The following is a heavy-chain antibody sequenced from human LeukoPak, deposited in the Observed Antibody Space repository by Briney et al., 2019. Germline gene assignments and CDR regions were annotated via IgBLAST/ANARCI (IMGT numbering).Heavy chain of an antibody. CDR1: GYTFTSYD. D-gene: IGHD3-10*01. J-gene: IGHJ5*02. V-gene: IGHV1-8*01. CDR3: ATDRLRTMIRGVLRSLEGFDP. CDR2: MNPNSGNT. Sequence: EASVKVSCKASGYTFTSYDINWVRQATGQGLEWMGWMNPNSGNTGYAQKFQGRVTMTRNTSISTAYMELSSLRSEDTAVYYCATDRLRTMIRGVLRSLEGFDPWGQGTLVTVSS.